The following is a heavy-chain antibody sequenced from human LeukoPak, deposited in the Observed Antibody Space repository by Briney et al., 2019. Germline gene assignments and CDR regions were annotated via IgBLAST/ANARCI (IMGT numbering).Heavy chain of an antibody. CDR3: ARGFGSSWFDY. Sequence: TVYPSCTPSGFASTADYIHAVPHAPEQRDECMVWINPNGGGPNSAQTFQGWVTMTRNTPISTLYMELSRLKSDDTAVYYRARGFGSSWFDYWGQGPLVTVSS. J-gene: IGHJ4*02. D-gene: IGHD6-13*01. V-gene: IGHV1-2*04. CDR1: GFASTADY. CDR2: INPNGGGP.